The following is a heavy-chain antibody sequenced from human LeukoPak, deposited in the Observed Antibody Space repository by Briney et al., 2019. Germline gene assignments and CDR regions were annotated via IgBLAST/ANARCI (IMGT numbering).Heavy chain of an antibody. CDR3: ARVRRYSYGYSFGHNWFDP. J-gene: IGHJ5*02. Sequence: PSETLSLTCAVYGGSFSGYYWSWIRQPPGKGLEWIGEINHSGSTNYNPSLKSRVTISVDTSKNQFSLKLSSVTAADTAVYYCARVRRYSYGYSFGHNWFDPWGQGTLVTVSS. D-gene: IGHD5-18*01. V-gene: IGHV4-34*01. CDR2: INHSGST. CDR1: GGSFSGYY.